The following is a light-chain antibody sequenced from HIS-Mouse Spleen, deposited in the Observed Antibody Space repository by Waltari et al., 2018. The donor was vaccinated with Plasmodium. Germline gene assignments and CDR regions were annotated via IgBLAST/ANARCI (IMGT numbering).Light chain of an antibody. V-gene: IGKV1-13*02. J-gene: IGKJ5*01. CDR3: RQCNSYPPIT. CDR1: PGISSA. Sequence: AIQLTQSPSSLSASVGDRVTIICRASPGISSALAWSQQQPGKAPKLLSYDASSLESGVPLRFSGSGAGTDCTLTNSSLQPEDFATDYLRQCNSYPPITFGQWTRLESK. CDR2: DAS.